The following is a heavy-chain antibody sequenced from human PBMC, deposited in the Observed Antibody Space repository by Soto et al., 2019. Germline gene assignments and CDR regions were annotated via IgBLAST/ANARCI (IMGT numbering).Heavy chain of an antibody. V-gene: IGHV3-74*03. J-gene: IGHJ5*02. CDR1: GFTLNSRW. D-gene: IGHD2-2*01. Sequence: GGSLRLSCVVSGFTLNSRWMHWVRQTPGKGLVWVSRINSDGSSRTYADSVKGRFTISRDNAKNTVYLQMSSLRAEDTAVYYCARVPYCSSSGCYSWFDPWGQGTLGTGS. CDR2: INSDGSSR. CDR3: ARVPYCSSSGCYSWFDP.